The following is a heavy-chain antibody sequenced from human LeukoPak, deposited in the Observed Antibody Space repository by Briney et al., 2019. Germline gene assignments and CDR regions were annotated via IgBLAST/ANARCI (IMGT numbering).Heavy chain of an antibody. CDR1: GFTFSSYW. J-gene: IGHJ6*02. D-gene: IGHD3-22*01. V-gene: IGHV3-7*01. Sequence: GGSLRLSCAASGFTFSSYWMSWVRQAPGKGLEWVANIKQDGSEKYYVDSVKGRFTISRDNAKNSLYLQMNSLRAEDTAVYYCARLLLYYDSSGYPYYYGMDVWGQGTTVTVSS. CDR2: IKQDGSEK. CDR3: ARLLLYYDSSGYPYYYGMDV.